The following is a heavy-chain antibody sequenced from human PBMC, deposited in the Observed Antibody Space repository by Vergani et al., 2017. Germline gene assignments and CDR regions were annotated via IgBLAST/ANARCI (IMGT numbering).Heavy chain of an antibody. CDR2: IYWNDDQ. V-gene: IGHV2-5*04. CDR3: LYRKTECRTTCCFYPFYYYYYMDV. CDR1: GFSLNTRGVS. D-gene: IGHD1-7*01. J-gene: IGHJ6*03. Sequence: QITLKESGPTLVKPTQTLTLTCTFSGFSLNTRGVSVAWIRQPPGKALDWLALIYWNDDQHYSPSLNNRVTITKDTSKNQVVLTMTNMDYVDTGNYYFLYRKTECRTTCCFYPFYYYYYMDVWGKGTTVTVSS.